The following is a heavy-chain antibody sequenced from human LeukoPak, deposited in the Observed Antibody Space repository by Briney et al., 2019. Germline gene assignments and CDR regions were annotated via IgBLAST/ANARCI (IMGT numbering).Heavy chain of an antibody. CDR1: GFTFSSYA. CDR3: ARSSGWYHRGPDYYYYYMDV. D-gene: IGHD6-19*01. Sequence: GGSLRLSCAASGFTFSSYAMSWVRQAPGKGLEWVSAISGSGGSTYYADSVKGRFTISRDNSKNTLYLQMNSLRAEDTAVYYCARSSGWYHRGPDYYYYYMDVWGKGTTVTVS. CDR2: ISGSGGST. V-gene: IGHV3-23*01. J-gene: IGHJ6*03.